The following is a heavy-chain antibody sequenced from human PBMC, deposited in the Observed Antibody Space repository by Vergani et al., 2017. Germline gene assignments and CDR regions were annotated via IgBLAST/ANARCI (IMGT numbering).Heavy chain of an antibody. CDR2: ISSSSSYI. Sequence: EVQLVESGGGLVKPGGSLRLSCAASGFTFSSYSMNWVRQAPGKGLEWVSSISSSSSYIYYADSVKGRFTISRDNAKNSLYLQMNSLRAEDTAVYYCARDRLDYYVSSGYYGLVGAASYWGQEPWSPSPQ. CDR1: GFTFSSYS. CDR3: ARDRLDYYVSSGYYGLVGAASY. V-gene: IGHV3-21*01. D-gene: IGHD3-22*01. J-gene: IGHJ4*01.